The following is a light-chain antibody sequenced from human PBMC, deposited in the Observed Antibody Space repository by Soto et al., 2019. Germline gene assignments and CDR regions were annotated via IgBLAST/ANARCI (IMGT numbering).Light chain of an antibody. CDR3: SSYTTSNTRQIV. J-gene: IGLJ1*01. CDR2: DVS. CDR1: SSDVGGHNY. V-gene: IGLV2-14*03. Sequence: QSVLTQPASLSGSLGQSITISCTGTSSDVGGHNYVSWYQHHPGKAPKLMIFDVSNRPSGVSNRFSGSKSGNTASLTISGLQPEDEADYYCSSYTTSNTRQIVFGTGTKVTVL.